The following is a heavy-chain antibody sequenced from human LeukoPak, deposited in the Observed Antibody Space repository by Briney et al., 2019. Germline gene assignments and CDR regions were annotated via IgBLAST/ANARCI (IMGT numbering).Heavy chain of an antibody. CDR1: GFTFSDYY. CDR2: ISISSSYT. CDR3: ARLDPREDDAFDI. V-gene: IGHV3-11*03. J-gene: IGHJ3*02. Sequence: GGSLRLSFAAFGFTFSDYYMGWSRRAPGKGLEWGSYISISSSYTNYADPVKGRLPFSRANAKNSLYLQMNSLRAEDTAVYYCARLDPREDDAFDIWGQGTMVTVSS. D-gene: IGHD1-1*01.